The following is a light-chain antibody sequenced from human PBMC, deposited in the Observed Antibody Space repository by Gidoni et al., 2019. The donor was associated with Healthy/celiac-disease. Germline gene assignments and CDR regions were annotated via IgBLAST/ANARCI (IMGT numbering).Light chain of an antibody. CDR2: AAS. V-gene: IGKV1-39*01. J-gene: IGKJ2*01. CDR3: QQSYSTRVT. CDR1: QSISSY. Sequence: DIQMTQSPSSLSASVGDRVTITCRASQSISSYLNWYQQKPGKAPKLLIYAASSLQSGVPSRFSGSGSGTDFTLTISSLQPEDFATYYWQQSYSTRVTFGPGTKLEIK.